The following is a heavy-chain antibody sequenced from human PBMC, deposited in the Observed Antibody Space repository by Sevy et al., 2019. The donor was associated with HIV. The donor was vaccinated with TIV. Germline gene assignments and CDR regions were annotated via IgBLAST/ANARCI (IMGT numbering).Heavy chain of an antibody. Sequence: GGSLRLSCAASGFTFDDDAMHWVRQAPGKGLEWVSGICWNSGSIGYADSVKGRFTISRDNAKNSLYLQMNSLRAEDTALYDCAKDIMGSSSPTTPYYYYYYGMDVWGQGTTVTVSS. CDR1: GFTFDDDA. V-gene: IGHV3-9*01. J-gene: IGHJ6*02. CDR3: AKDIMGSSSPTTPYYYYYYGMDV. D-gene: IGHD6-6*01. CDR2: ICWNSGSI.